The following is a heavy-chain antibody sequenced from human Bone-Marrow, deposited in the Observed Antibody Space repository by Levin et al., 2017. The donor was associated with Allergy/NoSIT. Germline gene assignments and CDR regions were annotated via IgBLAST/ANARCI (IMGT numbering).Heavy chain of an antibody. D-gene: IGHD3-22*01. Sequence: LSLTCAASGFTFSSYAMHWVRQAPGKGLEWVAVISYDGSNKYYADSVKGRFTISRDNSKNTLYLQMNSLRAEDTAVYYCARDPKDSSGYYYDYYYGMDVWGQGTTVTVSS. J-gene: IGHJ6*02. V-gene: IGHV3-30-3*01. CDR2: ISYDGSNK. CDR1: GFTFSSYA. CDR3: ARDPKDSSGYYYDYYYGMDV.